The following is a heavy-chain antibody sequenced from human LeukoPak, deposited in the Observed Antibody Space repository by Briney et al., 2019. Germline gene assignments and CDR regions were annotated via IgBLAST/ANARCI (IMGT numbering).Heavy chain of an antibody. CDR2: INHSGST. J-gene: IGHJ4*02. CDR3: ARGRPQDIVVVPAAKKTFDY. CDR1: GGSFSGYY. V-gene: IGHV4-34*01. Sequence: SETLSLTCAVSGGSFSGYYWSWIRQPPGKGLEWIGEINHSGSTNYNPSLKSRVTISVDTSKNQFSLKLSSVTAADTAVYYCARGRPQDIVVVPAAKKTFDYWGQGTLVTVSS. D-gene: IGHD2-2*01.